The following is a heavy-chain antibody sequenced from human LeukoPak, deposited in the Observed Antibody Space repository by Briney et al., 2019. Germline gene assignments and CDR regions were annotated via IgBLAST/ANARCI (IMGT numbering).Heavy chain of an antibody. J-gene: IGHJ4*02. D-gene: IGHD3-16*01. Sequence: SETLSLTCTVSGGSISSYYWSWIRQPPGKGLEWIGYIYYIGSTNYNPSLKSRVTISVDTSKNQFSLKLSSVTAADTAVYYCARDVNYAFDYWGQGTLVTVSS. CDR3: ARDVNYAFDY. CDR2: IYYIGST. V-gene: IGHV4-59*01. CDR1: GGSISSYY.